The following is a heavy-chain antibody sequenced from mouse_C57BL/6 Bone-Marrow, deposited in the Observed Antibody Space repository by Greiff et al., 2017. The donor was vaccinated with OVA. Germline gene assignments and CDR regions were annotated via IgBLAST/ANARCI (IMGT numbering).Heavy chain of an antibody. D-gene: IGHD1-1*01. CDR3: ARYIYYYGSSPMDY. CDR1: GFTFTDYY. V-gene: IGHV7-3*01. J-gene: IGHJ4*01. Sequence: EVHLVESGGGLVQPGGSLSLSCAASGFTFTDYYMSWVRQPPGKALEWLGFIRNKANGYTTEYSASVKGRFTISRDNSQSILYLQMNALRAEDSATYYCARYIYYYGSSPMDYWGQGTSVTVSS. CDR2: IRNKANGYTT.